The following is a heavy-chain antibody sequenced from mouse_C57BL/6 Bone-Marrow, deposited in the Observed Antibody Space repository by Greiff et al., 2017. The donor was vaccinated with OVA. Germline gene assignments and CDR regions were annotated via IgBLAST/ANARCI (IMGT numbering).Heavy chain of an antibody. Sequence: VQLQQPGAELVRPGSSVKLSCKASGYTFTSYWMDWVKQRPGQGLEWIGNIYPSDSETHYNQKFKDKATLTVDKSSSTAYMQLSSLTSEDSAVYYCARGTIYYFDYWGQGTTLTVSS. J-gene: IGHJ2*01. D-gene: IGHD1-1*02. CDR1: GYTFTSYW. CDR3: ARGTIYYFDY. CDR2: IYPSDSET. V-gene: IGHV1-61*01.